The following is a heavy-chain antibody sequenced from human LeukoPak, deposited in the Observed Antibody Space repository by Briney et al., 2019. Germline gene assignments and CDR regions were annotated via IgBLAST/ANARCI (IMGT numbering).Heavy chain of an antibody. Sequence: ASVKVSCKASGYTFTGYYMHWVRQAPGQGLEWMGWINPNSGGTNYAQKFQGRVTMTRDTSISTAYMELSRLRSDDTAVYYCARDDYDFWSALTDWGQGTLVTVSP. CDR3: ARDDYDFWSALTD. V-gene: IGHV1-2*02. D-gene: IGHD3-3*01. CDR2: INPNSGGT. J-gene: IGHJ4*02. CDR1: GYTFTGYY.